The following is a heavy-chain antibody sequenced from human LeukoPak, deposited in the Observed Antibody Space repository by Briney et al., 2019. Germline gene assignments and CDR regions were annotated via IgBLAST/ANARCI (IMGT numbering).Heavy chain of an antibody. Sequence: GGSLRLSCAVSGFTFSDYSVNWVRQAPGKGLEWVSGISRSSRYIDYTDSVKGRFTISRDNARNSLYLQMNSLRAEDTAVYYCARDGPGYSFDYWGQGTLVTVSS. V-gene: IGHV3-21*01. J-gene: IGHJ4*02. CDR2: ISRSSRYI. CDR3: ARDGPGYSFDY. D-gene: IGHD5-18*01. CDR1: GFTFSDYS.